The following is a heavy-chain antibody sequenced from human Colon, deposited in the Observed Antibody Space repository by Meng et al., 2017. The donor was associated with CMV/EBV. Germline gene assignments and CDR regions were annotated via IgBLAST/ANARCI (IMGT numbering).Heavy chain of an antibody. D-gene: IGHD1-26*01. Sequence: VLMVRPGAAVKKPGAAVKVSCKASGYTFTGYFMYWVRQAPGQGLEWLGVINPITGGTNYAQKFQGSVTMTRDTSMNTAYMELSRLRSDDTAVYYCASLSGGDFDYWGQGTLVTVSS. CDR1: GYTFTGYF. CDR2: INPITGGT. CDR3: ASLSGGDFDY. V-gene: IGHV1-2*02. J-gene: IGHJ4*02.